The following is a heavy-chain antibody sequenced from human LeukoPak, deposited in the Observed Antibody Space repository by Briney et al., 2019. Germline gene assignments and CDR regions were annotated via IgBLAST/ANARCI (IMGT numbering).Heavy chain of an antibody. D-gene: IGHD3-3*01. J-gene: IGHJ4*02. V-gene: IGHV1-24*01. CDR3: ASPGTIFGVVNAYYFDY. Sequence: ASVKVSCKVSGYTLTELSMHWVRQAPGKGLEWMGGFDPEDGETIYAQKFQGRVTMTEDTSTDTAYMELSSLRSEDTAVYYCASPGTIFGVVNAYYFDYWGQGTLVTVSS. CDR1: GYTLTELS. CDR2: FDPEDGET.